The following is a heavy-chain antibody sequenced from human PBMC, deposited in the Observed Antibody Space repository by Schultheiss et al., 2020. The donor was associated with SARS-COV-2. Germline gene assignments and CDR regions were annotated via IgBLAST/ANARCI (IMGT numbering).Heavy chain of an antibody. Sequence: SETLSLTCTVSGGSISSYYWSWIRQPPGKGLEWIGYIYYSGSTYYNPSLKSRVTISVDTSKNQFSLKLSSVTAADTAVYYCGGNWNDGYYYGMDVWGQGTTVTVSS. CDR3: GGNWNDGYYYGMDV. D-gene: IGHD1-20*01. CDR2: IYYSGST. CDR1: GGSISSYY. J-gene: IGHJ6*02. V-gene: IGHV4-59*04.